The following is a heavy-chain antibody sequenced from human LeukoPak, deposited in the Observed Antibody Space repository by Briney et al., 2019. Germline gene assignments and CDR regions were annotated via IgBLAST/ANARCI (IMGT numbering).Heavy chain of an antibody. CDR3: VRATRYYYDSSGYYYAYYYYMDV. CDR1: GGSISSYY. Sequence: SETLSLTCTVSGGSISSYYWSWIRQPAGKGLEWIGRIYTSGSTNYNPSLKSRVTISVDKSKNQFSLKLSSVTAADTAVYYCVRATRYYYDSSGYYYAYYYYMDVWGKGTTVTVSS. CDR2: IYTSGST. V-gene: IGHV4-4*07. J-gene: IGHJ6*03. D-gene: IGHD3-22*01.